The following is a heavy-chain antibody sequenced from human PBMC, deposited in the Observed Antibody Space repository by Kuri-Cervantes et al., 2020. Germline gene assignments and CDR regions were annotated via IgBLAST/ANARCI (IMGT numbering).Heavy chain of an antibody. CDR1: GFTFSSYA. D-gene: IGHD3-10*01. V-gene: IGHV3-23*01. CDR2: IIENGGST. J-gene: IGHJ4*02. Sequence: GGSLRLSCAASGFTFSSYAMSWVRQAPGKGLEWVSGIIENGGSTYYADSVKGRFSISRDNSKNTLYLQMNSLRAEDTAIYYCVKDYGSGNYPFGDCWGQGTLVTVSS. CDR3: VKDYGSGNYPFGDC.